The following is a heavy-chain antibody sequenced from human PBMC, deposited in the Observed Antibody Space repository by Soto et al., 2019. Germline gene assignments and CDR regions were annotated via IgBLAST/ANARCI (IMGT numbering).Heavy chain of an antibody. J-gene: IGHJ4*02. CDR1: GFTFSNYW. CDR2: INQDGSEK. CDR3: ARPSQEGSCSAARCYSFVDY. V-gene: IGHV3-7*01. D-gene: IGHD2-15*01. Sequence: GGSLRLSCAASGFTFSNYWMSWVRQAPGKGLEWVANINQDGSEKYYVDSLKGRFAISRDNAKNSLSLQMDSLRVEDTAVYYCARPSQEGSCSAARCYSFVDYWGQGSLVTVSS.